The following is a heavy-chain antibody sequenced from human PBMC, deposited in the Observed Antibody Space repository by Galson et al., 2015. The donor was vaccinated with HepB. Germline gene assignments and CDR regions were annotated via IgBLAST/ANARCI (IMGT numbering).Heavy chain of an antibody. J-gene: IGHJ4*02. D-gene: IGHD1-26*01. Sequence: VKVSCKASGGTFSSYAISWVRQAPGQGLEWMGGIIPIFGTANYAQKFQGRVTITADESTSTAYMELSSLRSEDTAVYYCARESVGARADFGYWGQGTLVTVSS. CDR3: ARESVGARADFGY. CDR2: IIPIFGTA. V-gene: IGHV1-69*13. CDR1: GGTFSSYA.